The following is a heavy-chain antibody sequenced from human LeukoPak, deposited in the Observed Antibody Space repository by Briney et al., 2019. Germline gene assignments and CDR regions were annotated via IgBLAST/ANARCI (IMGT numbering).Heavy chain of an antibody. CDR3: AMHPRITMVRGIAD. V-gene: IGHV3-23*01. D-gene: IGHD3-10*01. Sequence: GGSLRLSCAASGFTFSSYAMSWVRQAPGKGLEWVSAISGSGGSTYYADSVKGRFTISRDNSKNTLYLQMNSLRAEDTAEYYCAMHPRITMVRGIADWGQGTLVTVSS. J-gene: IGHJ4*02. CDR2: ISGSGGST. CDR1: GFTFSSYA.